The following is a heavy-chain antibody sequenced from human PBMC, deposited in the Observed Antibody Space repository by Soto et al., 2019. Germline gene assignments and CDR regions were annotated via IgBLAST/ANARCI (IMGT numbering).Heavy chain of an antibody. V-gene: IGHV3-23*01. J-gene: IGHJ4*02. D-gene: IGHD2-8*01. Sequence: VGSLRLSCAASGIPFINFAMSWVRQAPGKALEWVASLDTSGDITFYASSVKARFFISRDNSRKTLFLQMSSLRADDAAVYYFAQASSEYGPSGVFFDSWGQGTRVTVYS. CDR3: AQASSEYGPSGVFFDS. CDR2: LDTSGDIT. CDR1: GIPFINFA.